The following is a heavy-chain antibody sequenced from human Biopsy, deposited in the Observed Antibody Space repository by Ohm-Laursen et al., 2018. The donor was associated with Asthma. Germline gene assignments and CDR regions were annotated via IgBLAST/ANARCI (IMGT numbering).Heavy chain of an antibody. CDR3: ARIKIRIGAGTDRYFDL. CDR1: GDSFSNYA. V-gene: IGHV1-2*06. CDR2: IDPNSGGT. Sequence: SVKVSCKASGDSFSNYAISWVRQAPGLGLEWMGRIDPNSGGTNYAQKFLGRVTMTRDASVNTAFMVLSRLRSDDTAVYYCARIKIRIGAGTDRYFDLWGRGTLVTVSS. D-gene: IGHD3-16*01. J-gene: IGHJ2*01.